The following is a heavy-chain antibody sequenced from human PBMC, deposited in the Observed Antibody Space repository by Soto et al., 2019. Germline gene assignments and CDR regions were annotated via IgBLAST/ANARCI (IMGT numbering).Heavy chain of an antibody. D-gene: IGHD1-26*01. V-gene: IGHV4-59*01. CDR2: IYYSGST. Sequence: PSXTLSLTCTVSGGSIRSYYWSWIRQPPGKGLEWIGYIYYSGSTNYNPSLKSRVTISVDTSKNQFSLKLSSLTAADTAVYYCARRYGGNFDYWGQGTLVTVSS. J-gene: IGHJ4*02. CDR1: GGSIRSYY. CDR3: ARRYGGNFDY.